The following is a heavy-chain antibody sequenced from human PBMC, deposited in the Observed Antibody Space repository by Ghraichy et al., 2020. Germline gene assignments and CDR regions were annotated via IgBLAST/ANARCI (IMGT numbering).Heavy chain of an antibody. CDR2: ISDDGTNN. V-gene: IGHV3-30*04. J-gene: IGHJ4*02. CDR3: ARGPAYAVGWLRFFDY. D-gene: IGHD6-19*01. CDR1: AFTFSNYA. Sequence: GGSLRLSCAASAFTFSNYALHWVRQAPGKGLEWVAVISDDGTNNHYADSVKGRFTISRDNSENTLYLQMNSLRPEDTAIYYCARGPAYAVGWLRFFDYWGQGTLVTVSS.